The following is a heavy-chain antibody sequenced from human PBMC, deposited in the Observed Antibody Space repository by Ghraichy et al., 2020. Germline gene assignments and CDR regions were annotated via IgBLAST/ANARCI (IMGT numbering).Heavy chain of an antibody. D-gene: IGHD2-2*02. CDR2: IIPNFETA. CDR1: GGTFSTYV. Sequence: SVKVSCKAAGGTFSTYVISWMRQDPGQGLEWMGGIIPNFETASYAQKFQGRVTIIADKSTSKAYMELSSLTSEDAAVYYCARGYCSSVSCYMRDWFDPWGQGTLCTVSS. J-gene: IGHJ5*02. CDR3: ARGYCSSVSCYMRDWFDP. V-gene: IGHV1-69*06.